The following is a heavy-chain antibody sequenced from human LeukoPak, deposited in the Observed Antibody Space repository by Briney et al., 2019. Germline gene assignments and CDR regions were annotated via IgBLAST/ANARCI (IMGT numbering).Heavy chain of an antibody. CDR1: GFTFSSYG. V-gene: IGHV3-23*01. CDR3: ARPRLEYCSGGSCFDAFDI. D-gene: IGHD2-15*01. CDR2: ISGSGGST. Sequence: GGSLRLSCAASGFTFSSYGMRWVRQAPGKGLEWVSAISGSGGSTYYADSVKGRFTISRDNPKNTLFLQMNSLTAEDTAIYSCARPRLEYCSGGSCFDAFDIWGQGTMVTVSS. J-gene: IGHJ3*02.